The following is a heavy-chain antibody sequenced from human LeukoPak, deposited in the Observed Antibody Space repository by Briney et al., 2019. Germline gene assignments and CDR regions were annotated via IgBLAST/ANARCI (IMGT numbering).Heavy chain of an antibody. Sequence: PGGSLRLSCAASGFTFSSYWMSWVRQAPGKGLEWVANIKQDGSEKYYVDSVKGRFTISRDNAKNSLYLQMNSLRAEDTAVYYCARGIAASLDYYYYYYMDVWGKGTTVTISS. CDR3: ARGIAASLDYYYYYYMDV. J-gene: IGHJ6*03. D-gene: IGHD6-25*01. CDR2: IKQDGSEK. V-gene: IGHV3-7*01. CDR1: GFTFSSYW.